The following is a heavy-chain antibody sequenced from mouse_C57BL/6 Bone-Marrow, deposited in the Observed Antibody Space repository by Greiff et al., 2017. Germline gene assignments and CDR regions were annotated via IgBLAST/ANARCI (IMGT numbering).Heavy chain of an antibody. Sequence: VQLKESGPGLVKPSPSLSLSCSVTGYSITSGYYWNWIRQFPGNKLEWMGYIRYDGSNNYNPSLKNSISITRDTSMNQFFLKLNSVTPEDTATYYVARETSTVVSAMDYLCQGTSVTVSS. CDR3: ARETSTVVSAMDY. CDR1: GYSITSGYY. CDR2: IRYDGSN. D-gene: IGHD1-1*01. J-gene: IGHJ4*01. V-gene: IGHV3-6*01.